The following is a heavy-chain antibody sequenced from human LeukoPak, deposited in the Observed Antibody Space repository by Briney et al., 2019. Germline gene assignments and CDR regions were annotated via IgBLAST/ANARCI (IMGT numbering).Heavy chain of an antibody. Sequence: GGSLRLSCAASGFIVSNNYMTWVRQAPGKGLEWVSVIYSGGSTYYADPVKGRFTISRDNSKNTLYLQMNSLRAEDTAVYYCARGQIMVDYWGQGTLVTVSS. CDR3: ARGQIMVDY. D-gene: IGHD3-16*01. J-gene: IGHJ4*02. CDR1: GFIVSNNY. V-gene: IGHV3-53*01. CDR2: IYSGGST.